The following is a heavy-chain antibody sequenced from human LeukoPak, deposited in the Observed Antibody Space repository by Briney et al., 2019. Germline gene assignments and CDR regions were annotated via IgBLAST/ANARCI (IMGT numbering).Heavy chain of an antibody. J-gene: IGHJ3*02. CDR2: IKSKADGGTT. D-gene: IGHD5-18*01. V-gene: IGHV3-15*01. CDR3: ITASDVYSYGSFAFDI. Sequence: GGSLRLSCAASGFTFSSYWMSWVRQAPGKGLEWVGRIKSKADGGTTDCAAPVKGRFTISRDDSENTLWLQMNSLKTEDTAVYYCITASDVYSYGSFAFDIWGQGTMVTVSS. CDR1: GFTFSSYW.